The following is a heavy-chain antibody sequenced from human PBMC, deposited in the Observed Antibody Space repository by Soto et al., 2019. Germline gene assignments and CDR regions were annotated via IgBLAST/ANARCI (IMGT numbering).Heavy chain of an antibody. CDR3: AGQYHDYIWGRIDY. J-gene: IGHJ4*02. Sequence: QVQLVESGGGVVQPGRSLRLSCAASGFTFSSYGMHWVRQAPGKGLEWVAVIWNDGSNKYYAESVKGRFTISRDNSKNTLYLQMNSLRAEDTAVYYCAGQYHDYIWGRIDYWGQGTLVTVSS. CDR2: IWNDGSNK. V-gene: IGHV3-33*01. D-gene: IGHD3-16*01. CDR1: GFTFSSYG.